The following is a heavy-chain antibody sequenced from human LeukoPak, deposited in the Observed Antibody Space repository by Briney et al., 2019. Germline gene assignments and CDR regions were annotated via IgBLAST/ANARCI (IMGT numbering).Heavy chain of an antibody. J-gene: IGHJ1*01. CDR3: AKAEDYGDYNGAEYLQH. V-gene: IGHV3-23*01. D-gene: IGHD4-17*01. CDR1: GFTFSSYA. Sequence: GGSLGLSCAASGFTFSSYAMSWVRQAPGKGLEWVSVISGSGGSTYYADSVKGRFTVSRDKSKNTLYLQMNSLRAEDTAVYYCAKAEDYGDYNGAEYLQHWGQGTLVTVSS. CDR2: ISGSGGST.